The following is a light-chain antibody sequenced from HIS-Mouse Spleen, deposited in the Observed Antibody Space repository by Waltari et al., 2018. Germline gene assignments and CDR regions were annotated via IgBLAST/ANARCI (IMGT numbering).Light chain of an antibody. CDR3: YSTDSSGNHRV. CDR1: ALPKKY. Sequence: SYELTQPPSVSVSPGQTARITCSGDALPKKYAYWYQQKSGQAPVLVIHEDSKRPSGIPGGCSGAGSGTMATLTISGAQVEDEADYYCYSTDSSGNHRVFGGGTKLTVL. V-gene: IGLV3-10*01. CDR2: EDS. J-gene: IGLJ2*01.